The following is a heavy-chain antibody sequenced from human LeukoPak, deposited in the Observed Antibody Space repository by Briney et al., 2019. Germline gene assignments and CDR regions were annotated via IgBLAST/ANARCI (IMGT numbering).Heavy chain of an antibody. CDR2: FYPGDSET. Sequence: GESLKISCQGSGYRFTTYWIGWVRQMPGKGLEWMGIFYPGDSETRYSPSFQGQVTISADKSISTAYLQWSSLKASDTAMYYCATYSSAGDYWGQGTLVTVSS. J-gene: IGHJ4*02. CDR3: ATYSSAGDY. CDR1: GYRFTTYW. V-gene: IGHV5-51*01. D-gene: IGHD6-19*01.